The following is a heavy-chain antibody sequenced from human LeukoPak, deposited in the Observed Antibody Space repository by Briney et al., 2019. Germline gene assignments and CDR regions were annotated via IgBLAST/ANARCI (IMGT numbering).Heavy chain of an antibody. CDR1: GGSISSYY. D-gene: IGHD5-18*01. V-gene: IGHV4-4*07. CDR3: AGARYSYGKPYYFDY. Sequence: PSETLSLTCTVAGGSISSYYWSWIRQPAGKGLEWIGRIYTSGSTNYNPSLKSRVTMSVDTSKNQFSLKLSSVTAADTAVYYCAGARYSYGKPYYFDYWGQGTLVTVSS. J-gene: IGHJ4*02. CDR2: IYTSGST.